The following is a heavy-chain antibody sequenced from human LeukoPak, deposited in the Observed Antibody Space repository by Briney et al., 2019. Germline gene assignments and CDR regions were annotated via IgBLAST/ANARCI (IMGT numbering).Heavy chain of an antibody. CDR1: GGSFSGYY. Sequence: SETLSLTCAVYGGSFSGYYWSWIRQPPGKGLEWIGEINHSGSTNYNPSLKSRVTISVDTSKNQFSLKLSSVTAADTAVYYCARRSSWYGGFDYWGQGTLVTVSS. V-gene: IGHV4-34*01. CDR3: ARRSSWYGGFDY. J-gene: IGHJ4*02. D-gene: IGHD6-13*01. CDR2: INHSGST.